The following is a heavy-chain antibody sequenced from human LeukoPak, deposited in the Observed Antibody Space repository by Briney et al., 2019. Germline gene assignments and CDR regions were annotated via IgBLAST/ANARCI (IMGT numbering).Heavy chain of an antibody. CDR1: GFTFSSYG. CDR2: IRYDGNNK. J-gene: IGHJ3*02. V-gene: IGHV3-30*02. CDR3: ASIWFGDLGDAFDI. Sequence: GGSLRLSCAASGFTFSSYGMHWVRQAPGKGLEWVAFIRYDGNNKDYADSVKGRFIISRDNSKNTLYLQMNSLRAEDTAVYYCASIWFGDLGDAFDIWGQGTMVTVSS. D-gene: IGHD3-10*01.